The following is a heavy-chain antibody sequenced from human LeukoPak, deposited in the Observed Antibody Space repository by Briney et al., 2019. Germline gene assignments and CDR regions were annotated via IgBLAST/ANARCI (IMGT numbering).Heavy chain of an antibody. CDR1: GFTFDDYA. CDR2: ISWNSGSI. Sequence: GGSLRLSCAASGFTFDDYAMHWVRQAPGKGLEWVSGISWNSGSIGYADSVKGRFTISRDNAKNSLYLQMNSLRAEDMALYYCAKAECGSTSCYRFQHWGQGTLVTVSS. V-gene: IGHV3-9*03. D-gene: IGHD2-2*01. J-gene: IGHJ1*01. CDR3: AKAECGSTSCYRFQH.